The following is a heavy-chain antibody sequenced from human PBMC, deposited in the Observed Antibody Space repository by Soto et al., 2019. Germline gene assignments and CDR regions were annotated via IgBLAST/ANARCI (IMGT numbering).Heavy chain of an antibody. CDR2: IYWDDDK. V-gene: IGHV2-5*02. D-gene: IGHD6-19*01. CDR3: AHIVVAGLGYYFDY. CDR1: GFSLSSTRMA. J-gene: IGHJ4*02. Sequence: QITLKESGPTLLKPTQTLTLTSTLSGFSLSSTRMAVGWIRQPQGNALAWLALIYWDDDKRYSPFLKSRLTTTKDTSKNQVVLTMSNMDPVDTARYYCAHIVVAGLGYYFDYWGQGTLVTVSS.